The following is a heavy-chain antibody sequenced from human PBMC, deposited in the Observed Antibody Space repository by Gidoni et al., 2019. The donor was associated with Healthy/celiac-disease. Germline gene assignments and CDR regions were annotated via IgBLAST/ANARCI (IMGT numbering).Heavy chain of an antibody. CDR1: GCSISSYY. J-gene: IGHJ4*02. Sequence: QVQLQESGPGLVKPSATLSLTGTVSGCSISSYYWSWIRQPPGKGLEWIGYIYYSGSTNYNPSLKSRVTISVDTSKNQFSLKLSSVTAADTAVYYCARVGWSGYYTPTRFDYWGQGTLVTVSS. V-gene: IGHV4-59*01. D-gene: IGHD3-3*01. CDR2: IYYSGST. CDR3: ARVGWSGYYTPTRFDY.